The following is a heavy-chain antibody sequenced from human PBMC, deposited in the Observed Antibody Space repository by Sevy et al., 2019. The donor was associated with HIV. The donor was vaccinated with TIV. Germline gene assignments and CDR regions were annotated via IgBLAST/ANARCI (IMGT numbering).Heavy chain of an antibody. CDR3: AKDAYYYDSSGYSMSQWYYGMDV. D-gene: IGHD3-22*01. CDR1: GFTFSTYA. CDR2: ISGSGGDT. V-gene: IGHV3-23*01. J-gene: IGHJ6*02. Sequence: GRSLRLSCAASGFTFSTYAMSWVRQAPGKGLEWVSVISGSGGDTYYADSVKGRFTISRDNSKNTLYLQMNSLRAEDTAVYYCAKDAYYYDSSGYSMSQWYYGMDVWGQGTTVTVSS.